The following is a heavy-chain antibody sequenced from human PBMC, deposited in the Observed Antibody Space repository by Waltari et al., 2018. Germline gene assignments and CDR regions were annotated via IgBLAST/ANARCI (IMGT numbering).Heavy chain of an antibody. J-gene: IGHJ4*02. D-gene: IGHD6-19*01. CDR3: AHSPVDSSGWYGYYFDY. CDR2: IYWDDDK. CDR1: GFSLSTSGVG. V-gene: IGHV2-5*02. Sequence: QITLKESGLTLVKPTQTLTLTCTFSGFSLSTSGVGVGWIRQPPGKALELLALIYWDDDKRYRPSLKSRLTITKDTSKNQVVLTMTNLDPVDTATYYCAHSPVDSSGWYGYYFDYWGQGTLVTVSS.